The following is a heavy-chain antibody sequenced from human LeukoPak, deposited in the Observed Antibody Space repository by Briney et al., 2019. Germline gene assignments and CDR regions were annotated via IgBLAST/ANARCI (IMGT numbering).Heavy chain of an antibody. CDR2: ISQSGTT. Sequence: KTSETLSLTCIVSGVSISTYSWNWLRQSPGKGLEWIGYISQSGTTSYNSSLKSRVTISVDTSNNHLSLRLTSVTAADTAVYYCATYPKRETWETLDHWGQGTLVTVSS. D-gene: IGHD1-26*01. CDR3: ATYPKRETWETLDH. V-gene: IGHV4-59*08. J-gene: IGHJ4*02. CDR1: GVSISTYS.